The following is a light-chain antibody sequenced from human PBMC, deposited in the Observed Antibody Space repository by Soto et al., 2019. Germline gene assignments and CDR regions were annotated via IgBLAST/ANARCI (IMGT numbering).Light chain of an antibody. CDR1: QSVSSSY. CDR2: GAS. V-gene: IGKV3-20*01. Sequence: EIGLTQSAGTLSLSPGERATLSWRASQSVSSSYLAWYQQKPGQAPRLLIYGASSRATGIPDRFSGSGSGTDFTITISRLEPEDFAVYYCQQYGSSRTWTFGQGTKVDI. CDR3: QQYGSSRTWT. J-gene: IGKJ1*01.